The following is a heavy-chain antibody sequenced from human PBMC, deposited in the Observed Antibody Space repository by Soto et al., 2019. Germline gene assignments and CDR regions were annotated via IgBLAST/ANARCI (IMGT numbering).Heavy chain of an antibody. Sequence: ASVKVSCKASGYTFTSYYMHWVRQAPGQGLEWMGIINPSGGSTSYAQKFQGRVSMTRDTSTSTVYMDLSSLRSEDTAVYYCARSYLPDSGSNESLVSDYWGQGTLVTVSS. CDR3: ARSYLPDSGSNESLVSDY. D-gene: IGHD1-26*01. CDR1: GYTFTSYY. V-gene: IGHV1-46*01. J-gene: IGHJ4*02. CDR2: INPSGGST.